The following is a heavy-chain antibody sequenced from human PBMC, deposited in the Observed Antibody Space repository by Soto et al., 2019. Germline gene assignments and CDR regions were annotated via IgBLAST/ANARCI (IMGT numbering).Heavy chain of an antibody. D-gene: IGHD3-22*01. Sequence: GGSLRLSCAASGFTFSSYAMSWVRQAPWKGLEWVSAISGSGGSTYYADSVKGRFTISRDNSKNTLYLQMNSLRAEDTAVYYCAKLIVVVSHPGYFDYWGQGTLVTVSS. J-gene: IGHJ4*02. V-gene: IGHV3-23*01. CDR3: AKLIVVVSHPGYFDY. CDR1: GFTFSSYA. CDR2: ISGSGGST.